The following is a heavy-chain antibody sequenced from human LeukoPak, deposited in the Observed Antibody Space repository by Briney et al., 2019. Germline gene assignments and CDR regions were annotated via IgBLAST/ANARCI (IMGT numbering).Heavy chain of an antibody. D-gene: IGHD3-10*01. CDR2: INPSGGST. J-gene: IGHJ5*02. CDR3: AKGSTDIRLGENKAKPRYNWFDP. CDR1: GYTFTSYY. V-gene: IGHV1-46*01. Sequence: GASVKVSCKASGYTFTSYYMHWVRQAPGQGLEWMGIINPSGGSTSYAQKFQGRVTMTRDTSTSTVYMELSSLRSEDTAVYYCAKGSTDIRLGENKAKPRYNWFDPWGQGTLVTVSS.